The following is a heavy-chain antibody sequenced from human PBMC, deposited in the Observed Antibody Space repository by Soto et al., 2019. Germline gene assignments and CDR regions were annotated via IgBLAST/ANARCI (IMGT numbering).Heavy chain of an antibody. V-gene: IGHV4-59*08. J-gene: IGHJ5*02. D-gene: IGHD3-9*01. CDR1: GGSIISFY. CDR2: IYYSGST. CDR3: ARRRDYDILTGYYNWFDP. Sequence: PSETLSLTCTVSGGSIISFYWSWIRQPPGKGLEWIGYIYYSGSTNYNPSLKSRVTISVETSKNQFSLKLSSVTAADTAVYYCARRRDYDILTGYYNWFDPWGQVTLVTVS.